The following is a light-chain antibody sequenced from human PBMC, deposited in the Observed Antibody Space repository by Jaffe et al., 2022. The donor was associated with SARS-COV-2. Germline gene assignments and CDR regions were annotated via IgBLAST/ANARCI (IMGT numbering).Light chain of an antibody. Sequence: EIVLTQSPLSLPVTPGEPASISCRSSQSLLHSDGYNCLDWFLQKPGQSPQLLIYWGSNRASGVPDRFSGSGSGRDFTLKISRVEAEDVGVYYCMQALHLQSPPTFGQGTRLEIK. V-gene: IGKV2-28*01. CDR2: WGS. CDR1: QSLLHSDGYNC. CDR3: MQALHLQSPPT. J-gene: IGKJ5*01.